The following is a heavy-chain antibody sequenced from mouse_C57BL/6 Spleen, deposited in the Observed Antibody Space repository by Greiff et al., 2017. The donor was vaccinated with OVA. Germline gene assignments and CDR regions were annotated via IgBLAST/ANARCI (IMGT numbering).Heavy chain of an antibody. CDR1: GYTFTDYE. D-gene: IGHD2-4*01. Sequence: QVQLQQSGAELVRPGASVTLSCKASGYTFTDYEMHWVKQTPVHGLEWIGAIDPETGGTAYNQKFKGKAILTADKSSSTAYMELRSLTSGDSAVYYCTRVGLYYDYGGNYWGQGTLVTVSA. V-gene: IGHV1-15*01. CDR3: TRVGLYYDYGGNY. CDR2: IDPETGGT. J-gene: IGHJ3*01.